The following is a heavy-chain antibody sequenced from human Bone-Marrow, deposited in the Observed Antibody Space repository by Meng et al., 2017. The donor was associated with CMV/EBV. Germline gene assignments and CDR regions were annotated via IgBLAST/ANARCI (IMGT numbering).Heavy chain of an antibody. CDR2: VSYDGSRK. D-gene: IGHD3-16*01. Sequence: GESLKISCAASGFTFSRFAMHWVRQAPGKGLEWVGVVSYDGSRKFQADSVKGRFTISKDNSKSMLYLQMDSLRAEDTAVYYCARVTGQALGFDYWGQGALVTVSS. J-gene: IGHJ4*02. CDR1: GFTFSRFA. CDR3: ARVTGQALGFDY. V-gene: IGHV3-30*04.